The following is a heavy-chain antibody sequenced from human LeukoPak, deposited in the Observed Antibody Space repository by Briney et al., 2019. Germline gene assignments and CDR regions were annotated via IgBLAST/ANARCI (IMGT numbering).Heavy chain of an antibody. J-gene: IGHJ6*03. D-gene: IGHD3-10*01. CDR1: GGSIRGYY. CDR3: ARVFDSGSRAYFYYMDV. Sequence: PSETLSLTCNVSGGSIRGYYWSWIRQPPGKGLEWIGYIYSSGSTNYNPSLKSRVTMSVDTSKNQFSLKVSSVTAADTVVYYCARVFDSGSRAYFYYMDVWGKGTTVTISS. CDR2: IYSSGST. V-gene: IGHV4-59*01.